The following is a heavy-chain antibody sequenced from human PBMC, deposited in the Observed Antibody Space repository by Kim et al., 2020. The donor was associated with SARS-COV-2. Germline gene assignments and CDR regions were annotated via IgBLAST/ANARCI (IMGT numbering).Heavy chain of an antibody. V-gene: IGHV3-30*18. CDR2: ISYDGSNK. CDR3: AKERQYQLLYEYYYYYYG. Sequence: GGSLRLSCAASGFTFSSYGMHWVRQAPGKGLEWVAVISYDGSNKYYADSVKGRFTISRDNSKNTLYLQMNSLRAEDTAVYYCAKERQYQLLYEYYYYYYG. D-gene: IGHD2-2*02. CDR1: GFTFSSYG. J-gene: IGHJ6*01.